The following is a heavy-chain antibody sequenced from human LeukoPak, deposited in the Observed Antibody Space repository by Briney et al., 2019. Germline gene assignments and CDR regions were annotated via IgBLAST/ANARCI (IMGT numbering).Heavy chain of an antibody. CDR1: GGTFSSYA. CDR2: IIPIFGTA. Sequence: SVNVSCKASGGTFSSYAISWVRQAPGQGVEGMGGIIPIFGTANYAQKFQGRVTITPDESTSTAYMELSSLSSEDTAVYYCATQVGPDGYNPFDYWGQGTLVTVSS. J-gene: IGHJ4*02. CDR3: ATQVGPDGYNPFDY. V-gene: IGHV1-69*13. D-gene: IGHD5-24*01.